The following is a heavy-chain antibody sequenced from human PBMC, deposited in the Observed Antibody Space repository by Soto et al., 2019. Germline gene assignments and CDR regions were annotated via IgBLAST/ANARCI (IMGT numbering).Heavy chain of an antibody. J-gene: IGHJ6*02. Sequence: ASVKVSCKASGYTFTGYYMHWLRQAPGQGLEWMGWINPNSGGTNYAQKFQGRVTMTRDTSISTAYMELSRLRSDDTAVYYCARDRRQWLGVYYYYGMDVWGQGTTVTVSS. CDR1: GYTFTGYY. CDR3: ARDRRQWLGVYYYYGMDV. D-gene: IGHD6-19*01. CDR2: INPNSGGT. V-gene: IGHV1-2*02.